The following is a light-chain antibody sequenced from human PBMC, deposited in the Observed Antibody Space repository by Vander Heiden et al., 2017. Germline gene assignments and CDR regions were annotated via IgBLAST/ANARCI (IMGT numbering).Light chain of an antibody. J-gene: IGLJ1*01. Sequence: QSALSQPPSASGTPGPRVTISCSGRSSNIEGNTVDWYQPLPAPAPKLLIYSNNQRPAGVPGRFSATKSVTAASLAISGLQAEDEADYYCATWDDILNVYVFGSGTKVTVL. CDR3: ATWDDILNVYV. V-gene: IGLV1-44*01. CDR1: SSNIEGNT. CDR2: SNN.